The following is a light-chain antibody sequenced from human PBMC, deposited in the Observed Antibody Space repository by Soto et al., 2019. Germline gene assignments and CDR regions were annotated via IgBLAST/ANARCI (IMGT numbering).Light chain of an antibody. Sequence: QSVLTQPPSVSGAPGQRVTISCTGSSSNIGAGYDVHWYQQLPGTAPKLLIYGNSNRPSGVPDRFSGSKSGTSASLAITGLQAEDEADYYCQSYDSRLSGNYVFVTGTKVTVL. J-gene: IGLJ1*01. CDR3: QSYDSRLSGNYV. CDR2: GNS. V-gene: IGLV1-40*01. CDR1: SSNIGAGYD.